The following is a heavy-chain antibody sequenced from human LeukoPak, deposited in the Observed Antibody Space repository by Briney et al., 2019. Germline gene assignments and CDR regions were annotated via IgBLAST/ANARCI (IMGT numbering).Heavy chain of an antibody. CDR3: ARHSVGLRYQLLWGPLFDY. V-gene: IGHV4-59*08. CDR2: IYYSGST. D-gene: IGHD2-2*01. Sequence: SETLSLTCTVSGGSISSYYWSWIRQPPGKGLEWIGYIYYSGSTNYNPSLKSRVTISVDTSKNQFSLKLSSVTAADTAVYYCARHSVGLRYQLLWGPLFDYWGQGTLVTVSS. CDR1: GGSISSYY. J-gene: IGHJ4*02.